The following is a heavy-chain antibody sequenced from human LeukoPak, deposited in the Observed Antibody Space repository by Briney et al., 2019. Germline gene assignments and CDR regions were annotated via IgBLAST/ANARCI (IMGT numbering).Heavy chain of an antibody. J-gene: IGHJ4*02. CDR3: ARVNIVVVSAATNHYFDY. CDR2: IYYSGST. D-gene: IGHD2-2*01. V-gene: IGHV4-30-4*08. CDR1: GGSISSGDYY. Sequence: SETLSLTCTVSGGSISSGDYYWSWIRQPPGKGLEWIGYIYYSGSTYYNPSLKSRVTISVDTSKNQFSLKLSSVTAADTAVYYCARVNIVVVSAATNHYFDYWGQGTLVTVSS.